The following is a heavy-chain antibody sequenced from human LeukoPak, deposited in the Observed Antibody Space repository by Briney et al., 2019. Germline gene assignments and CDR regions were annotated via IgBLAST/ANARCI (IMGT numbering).Heavy chain of an antibody. Sequence: ASVKVSCKPSGGTFNYATSWVRQAPGQGPEWMGGILPVLGTPHYAQKFQGRLTVTTDEVAATAYMELSSLRSEDMAVYYCARGYSGNFFGFDLWGQGTLVTVSS. D-gene: IGHD1-26*01. J-gene: IGHJ4*02. V-gene: IGHV1-69*05. CDR2: ILPVLGTP. CDR3: ARGYSGNFFGFDL. CDR1: GGTFNYA.